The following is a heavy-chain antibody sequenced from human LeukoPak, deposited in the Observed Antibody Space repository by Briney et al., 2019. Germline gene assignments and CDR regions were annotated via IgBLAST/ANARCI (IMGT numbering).Heavy chain of an antibody. V-gene: IGHV4-30-2*01. CDR1: GGSISSGGYS. Sequence: SQTLSLTCAVSGGSISSGGYSWSWIRQPPGKGLEWIGYIYHSGSTYYNPSLKSRVTISVDRSKNQFSLKLSSVTAADTAVYYCAREGHYYDSSGYYHNPIDYRGQGTLVTVSS. CDR2: IYHSGST. J-gene: IGHJ4*02. D-gene: IGHD3-22*01. CDR3: AREGHYYDSSGYYHNPIDY.